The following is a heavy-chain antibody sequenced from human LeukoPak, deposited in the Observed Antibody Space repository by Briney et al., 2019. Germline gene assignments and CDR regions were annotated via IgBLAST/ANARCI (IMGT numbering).Heavy chain of an antibody. CDR2: INAGNGNT. J-gene: IGHJ4*02. CDR3: AREGTNYGDYIY. Sequence: GASVKVSCKASGYTFTSYAMHWVRQAPGQRLEWMGWINAGNGNTKYSQEFQGRVTITRDTSASTAYMELSRLRSDDTAVYYCAREGTNYGDYIYWGQGTLVTVSS. D-gene: IGHD4-17*01. CDR1: GYTFTSYA. V-gene: IGHV1-3*01.